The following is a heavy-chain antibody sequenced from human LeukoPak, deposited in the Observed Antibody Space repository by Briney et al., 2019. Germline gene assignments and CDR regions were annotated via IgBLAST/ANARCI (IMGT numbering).Heavy chain of an antibody. CDR1: GFTFSSYS. Sequence: PGGSLRLSCAASGFTFSSYSVNWVRQAPGKGLEWVSSISSSSSYIYYADSVKGRFTISRDNSKNTLYLQMNSLRAEDTAVYYCAKDSNPWELRRFDYWGQGTLVTVSS. CDR2: ISSSSSYI. CDR3: AKDSNPWELRRFDY. D-gene: IGHD1-26*01. J-gene: IGHJ4*02. V-gene: IGHV3-21*04.